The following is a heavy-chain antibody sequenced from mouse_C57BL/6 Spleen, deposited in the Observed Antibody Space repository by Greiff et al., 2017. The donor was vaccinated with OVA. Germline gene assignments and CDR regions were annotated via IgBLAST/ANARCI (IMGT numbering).Heavy chain of an antibody. CDR2: ISSGSSNI. Sequence: EVMLVESGGGLVKPGGSLKLSCAASGFTFSDYGMHWVRQAPEKGLEWVAYISSGSSNIYYADTVKGRFTISRDNAKNTLFLQMTSLRSEDTAMYYCARPDDYDSYYFDYWGQGTTLTVSS. CDR1: GFTFSDYG. J-gene: IGHJ2*01. V-gene: IGHV5-17*01. CDR3: ARPDDYDSYYFDY. D-gene: IGHD2-4*01.